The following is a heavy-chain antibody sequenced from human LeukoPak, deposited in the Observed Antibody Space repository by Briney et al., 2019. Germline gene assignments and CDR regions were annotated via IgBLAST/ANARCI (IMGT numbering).Heavy chain of an antibody. CDR2: ISGYNSNT. Sequence: ASVKVSCKASGYTFTTYGITWVRQAPGQGHEWMGWISGYNSNTNYARKFQGRVTMTTDTSTSTAYMELRSLRSDDTAVYYCARDPTEDFWSGYYAYFDYWGQGTLVTVSS. CDR1: GYTFTTYG. CDR3: ARDPTEDFWSGYYAYFDY. J-gene: IGHJ4*02. V-gene: IGHV1-18*01. D-gene: IGHD3-3*01.